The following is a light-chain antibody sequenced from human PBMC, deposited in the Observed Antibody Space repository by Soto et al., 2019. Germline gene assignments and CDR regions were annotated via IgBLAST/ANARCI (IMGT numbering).Light chain of an antibody. V-gene: IGLV1-47*01. CDR1: ISNIGSHI. J-gene: IGLJ7*01. CDR2: RTN. CDR3: ASWDESLSGAV. Sequence: QSVLTQPPSASGTPGQRVTISCSGSISNIGSHIVYWYQQLPGTAPKLLIRRTNERPSGVPDRFSGSKSGTSASLAISGLRSEDEADYYCASWDESLSGAVFGGGTQLTVL.